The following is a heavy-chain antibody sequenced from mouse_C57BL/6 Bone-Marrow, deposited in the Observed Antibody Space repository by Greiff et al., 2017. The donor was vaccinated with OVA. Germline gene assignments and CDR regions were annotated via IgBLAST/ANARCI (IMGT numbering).Heavy chain of an antibody. V-gene: IGHV2-2*01. CDR1: GFSLTSYG. CDR3: ARERGWDAWFAY. CDR2: ICSGGST. J-gene: IGHJ3*01. Sequence: QVQLKESGPGLVQPSQSLSITCTVSGFSLTSYGVHWVRQSPGKGLEWLGVICSGGSTDYNAAVISRLSISKDNSKSQVFFKMNSLQADDTAIYYCARERGWDAWFAYWGQGTLVTVSA. D-gene: IGHD4-1*01.